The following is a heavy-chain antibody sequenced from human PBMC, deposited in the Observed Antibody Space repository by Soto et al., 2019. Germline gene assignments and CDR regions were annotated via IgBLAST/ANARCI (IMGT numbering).Heavy chain of an antibody. CDR2: IYYTGST. CDR3: ARVRYGSGSYLHALDY. D-gene: IGHD3-10*01. V-gene: IGHV4-59*01. Sequence: PSETLSLTCTVSGGSINSFYWSWIRQSPGKGLEWIGYIYYTGSTVYNPSLKRRTTISLDTSKNQFSLNLTSVTAADTAVYYCARVRYGSGSYLHALDYWGQGTLVTVSS. J-gene: IGHJ4*02. CDR1: GGSINSFY.